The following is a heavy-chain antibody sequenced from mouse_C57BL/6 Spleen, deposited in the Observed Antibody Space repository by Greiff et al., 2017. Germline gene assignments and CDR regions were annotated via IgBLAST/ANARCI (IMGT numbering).Heavy chain of an antibody. Sequence: EVQLVESGGGLVKPGGSLKLSCAASGFTFSSYAMSWVRQTPEKRLEWVATISDGGSYTYYPDNVKGRFTISRDNAKNNLYLQMSHLKSEDTAMYYCARDPWGTDWFAYWGQGTLVTVSA. D-gene: IGHD2-14*01. J-gene: IGHJ3*01. V-gene: IGHV5-4*01. CDR1: GFTFSSYA. CDR3: ARDPWGTDWFAY. CDR2: ISDGGSYT.